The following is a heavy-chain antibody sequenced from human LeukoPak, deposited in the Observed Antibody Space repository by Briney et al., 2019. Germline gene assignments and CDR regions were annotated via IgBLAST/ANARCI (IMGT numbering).Heavy chain of an antibody. D-gene: IGHD6-13*01. J-gene: IGHJ4*02. V-gene: IGHV1-69*04. CDR2: IIPILGIA. Sequence: ASVKVSCKASGGTFSSYAISWVRQAPGQGLEWMGRIIPILGIANYAQKFQGRVTITADKSTSTAYMELSSLRSEDTAVYYCARAPRWGSWYVDYWGQGTLVTVSS. CDR1: GGTFSSYA. CDR3: ARAPRWGSWYVDY.